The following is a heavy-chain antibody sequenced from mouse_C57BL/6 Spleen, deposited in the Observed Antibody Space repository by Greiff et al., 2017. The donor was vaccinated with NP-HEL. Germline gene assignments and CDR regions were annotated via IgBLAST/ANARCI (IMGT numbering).Heavy chain of an antibody. CDR1: GYTFTSYW. V-gene: IGHV1-61*01. J-gene: IGHJ2*01. D-gene: IGHD1-1*01. CDR2: IYPSDSET. Sequence: QVQLQQPGAELVRPGSSVKLSCKASGYTFTSYWMDWVKQRPGQGLEWIGNIYPSDSETHYNQKFKDKATLTVDKSSSTAYMQLSSLTSEDSAVYYCARKITTVVSNYFDYWGQGTTLTVSS. CDR3: ARKITTVVSNYFDY.